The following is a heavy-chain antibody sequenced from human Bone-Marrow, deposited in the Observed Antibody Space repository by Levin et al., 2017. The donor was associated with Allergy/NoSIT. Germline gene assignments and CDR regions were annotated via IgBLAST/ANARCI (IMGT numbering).Heavy chain of an antibody. J-gene: IGHJ3*01. V-gene: IGHV5-51*01. D-gene: IGHD2-15*01. Sequence: LGESLKISCKGSGYMFTSYWIGWVRQMPGKGLEWMGIIYPGDSDTRYSPSFRSQVTISADKSITTAYLQWRSLGASDTAMYYCARYCSGGDCYSHAYDVWGQGTMVTVSS. CDR1: GYMFTSYW. CDR2: IYPGDSDT. CDR3: ARYCSGGDCYSHAYDV.